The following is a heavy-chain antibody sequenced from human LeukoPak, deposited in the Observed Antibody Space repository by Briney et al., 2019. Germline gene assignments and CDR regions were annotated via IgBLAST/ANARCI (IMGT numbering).Heavy chain of an antibody. D-gene: IGHD3-22*01. CDR1: GYPFTNYA. CDR2: INAGNGNT. J-gene: IGHJ4*02. V-gene: IGHV1-3*01. Sequence: ASVKVSCKASGYPFTNYAIHWVRQAPGQRLEWMGWINAGNGNTRYSQKFQGRVTITADKSTSTAYMELSSLRSEDTAVYYCARVRYYDSSGQIDYWGQGTLVTVSS. CDR3: ARVRYYDSSGQIDY.